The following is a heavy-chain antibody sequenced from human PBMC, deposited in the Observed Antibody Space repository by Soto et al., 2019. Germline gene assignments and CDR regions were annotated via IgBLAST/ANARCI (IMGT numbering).Heavy chain of an antibody. Sequence: XXSLRLSCAASRFTFSSYWMHWVRQAPGKGLVWGPRTXSEGSXTNYADYVKGXXTISRDNXXXTLYLQMNSLRADDTPVYYCARGTNQRYAVDYWGQETLVTASS. D-gene: IGHD2-8*01. J-gene: IGHJ4*02. V-gene: IGHV3-74*01. CDR2: TXSEGSXT. CDR1: RFTFSSYW. CDR3: ARGTNQRYAVDY.